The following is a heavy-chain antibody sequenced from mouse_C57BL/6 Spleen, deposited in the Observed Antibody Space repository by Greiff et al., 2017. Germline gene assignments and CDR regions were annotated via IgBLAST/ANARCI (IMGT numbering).Heavy chain of an antibody. V-gene: IGHV1-26*01. CDR1: GYTFTDYY. D-gene: IGHD3-2*02. J-gene: IGHJ3*01. CDR2: INPNNGGT. Sequence: EVMLQQSGPELVKPGASVKISCKASGYTFTDYYMNWVKQSHGKSLEWIGDINPNNGGTSYNQKFKGKATLTVDKSSSTAYMELRSLTSEDSAVYYCARGGVDSSGYGGAWFAYWGQGTLVTVSA. CDR3: ARGGVDSSGYGGAWFAY.